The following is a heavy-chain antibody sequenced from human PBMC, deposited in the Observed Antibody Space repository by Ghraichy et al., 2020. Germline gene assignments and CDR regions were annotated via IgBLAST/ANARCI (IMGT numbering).Heavy chain of an antibody. Sequence: GGSLRLSCAASGFTFDDYAMHWVRQAPGKGLEWVSGISWNSGSIGYADSVKGRFTISRDNAKNSLYLQMNSLRAEDTALYYCAKDRVRYNWNSPQGFDPWGQGTLVTVSS. J-gene: IGHJ5*02. CDR1: GFTFDDYA. V-gene: IGHV3-9*01. D-gene: IGHD1-7*01. CDR3: AKDRVRYNWNSPQGFDP. CDR2: ISWNSGSI.